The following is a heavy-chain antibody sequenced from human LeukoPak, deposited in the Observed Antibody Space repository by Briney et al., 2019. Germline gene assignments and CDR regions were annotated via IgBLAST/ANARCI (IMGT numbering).Heavy chain of an antibody. CDR3: AAKQVVPAAQGHYFDP. V-gene: IGHV4-59*11. J-gene: IGHJ5*02. CDR1: GASISRHY. Sequence: PSETLSLTCIVSGASISRHYWSGIRQPPGKGLEGIGYIYYSGSTNYNPSLQSRVTIYVDTSKNQLSLNLSSVTAADTAVYYCAAKQVVPAAQGHYFDPWGQGTLVTVSS. CDR2: IYYSGST. D-gene: IGHD2-2*01.